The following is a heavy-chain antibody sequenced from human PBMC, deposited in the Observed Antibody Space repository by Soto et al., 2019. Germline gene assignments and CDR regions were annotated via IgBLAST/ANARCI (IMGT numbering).Heavy chain of an antibody. V-gene: IGHV4-30-4*01. CDR1: GGSISSGDYY. D-gene: IGHD3-3*01. Sequence: PSETLSLTCTVSGGSISSGDYYWRWIRQPPGKGLEWIGYIYYSGSTYYNPSLKSRVTISVDTSKNQFSLKLSSVTAADTAVYYCARAHAVLRFLEWLSMFDDWGQGTLVTVSS. J-gene: IGHJ4*02. CDR2: IYYSGST. CDR3: ARAHAVLRFLEWLSMFDD.